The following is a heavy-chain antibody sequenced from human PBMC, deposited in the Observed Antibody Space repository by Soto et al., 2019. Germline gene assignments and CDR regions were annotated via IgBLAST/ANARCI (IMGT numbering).Heavy chain of an antibody. CDR3: ARLRWEQPWVFDY. CDR1: GGSFSGYY. V-gene: IGHV4-34*01. Sequence: ETLSLTCAVYGGSFSGYYWSWIRQPPGKWLEWIGEINHSGGTNYNPSLKSRVTISVDTSKNQFSLKLSSVTAADTAVFYCARLRWEQPWVFDYWGQGTLVTVSS. J-gene: IGHJ4*02. CDR2: INHSGGT. D-gene: IGHD1-26*01.